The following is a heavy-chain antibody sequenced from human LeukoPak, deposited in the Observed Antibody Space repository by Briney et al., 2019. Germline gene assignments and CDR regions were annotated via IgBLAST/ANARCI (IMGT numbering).Heavy chain of an antibody. J-gene: IGHJ5*02. Sequence: GSLRLSCAAPGFTVSTNYMSWIRQPPGKGLEWIGYIYYTGGTNYNPSLKSRVTISVDTSKNQFSLKLNSMTAADTAVYYCARRGYEGWFDPWGQGTLVTVSS. D-gene: IGHD3-16*01. CDR2: IYYTGGT. V-gene: IGHV4-59*08. CDR1: GFTVSTNY. CDR3: ARRGYEGWFDP.